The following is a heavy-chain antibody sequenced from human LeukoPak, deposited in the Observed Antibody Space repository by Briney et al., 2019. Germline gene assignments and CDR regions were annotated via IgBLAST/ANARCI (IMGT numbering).Heavy chain of an antibody. D-gene: IGHD3-10*01. Sequence: SETLSLACTVSSDSITSYYLTWIRQPAGKGLEWIGRIHTSGSTNYNPSLNSRVTMSVDTSKNQFSLRLTSVTAADTAVYYCAREMVRLYYMDVWGEGTTVTVSS. CDR3: AREMVRLYYMDV. CDR1: SDSITSYY. V-gene: IGHV4-4*07. J-gene: IGHJ6*03. CDR2: IHTSGST.